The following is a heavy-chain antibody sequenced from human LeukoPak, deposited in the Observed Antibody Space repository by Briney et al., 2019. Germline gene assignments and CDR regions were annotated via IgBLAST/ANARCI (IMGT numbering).Heavy chain of an antibody. CDR1: GYTFTSYD. Sequence: GASVKVSCKASGYTFTSYDINWVRQATGQDLEWMGWMSPNSGNTGYVQKFQGRVTMTRNTSIRTAYMELSNLRSEDTAVYYCARSPPNWGFDHWGQGTLVTVSS. CDR3: ARSPPNWGFDH. CDR2: MSPNSGNT. J-gene: IGHJ4*02. V-gene: IGHV1-8*01. D-gene: IGHD7-27*01.